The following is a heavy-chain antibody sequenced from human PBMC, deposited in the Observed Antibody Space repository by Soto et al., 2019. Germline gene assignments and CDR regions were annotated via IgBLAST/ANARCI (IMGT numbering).Heavy chain of an antibody. CDR2: IKSKTDGGTT. CDR3: TTPILGHCSGGSCYPRAEYFQH. J-gene: IGHJ1*01. D-gene: IGHD2-15*01. Sequence: PGGSLRLSCAASGFTFSNAWMSWVRQAPGKGLEWVGRIKSKTDGGTTDYAAPVKGRFTISRDDSKNTLYLQMNSLKTEDTAVYYCTTPILGHCSGGSCYPRAEYFQHWGQGTLVTVSS. CDR1: GFTFSNAW. V-gene: IGHV3-15*01.